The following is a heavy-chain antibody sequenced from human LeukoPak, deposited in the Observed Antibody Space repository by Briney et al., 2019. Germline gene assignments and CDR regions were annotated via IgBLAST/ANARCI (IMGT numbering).Heavy chain of an antibody. D-gene: IGHD3-10*01. CDR2: IYYSGST. J-gene: IGHJ4*02. CDR3: ARVEGQLWFDY. CDR1: GGSITSRNYY. V-gene: IGHV4-39*01. Sequence: SETLSLTCTVSGGSITSRNYYWGWIRQPPGQGLEWIGVIYYSGSTYYNPSLKSRVTISVDTSKNQFSLKLSSVTAADTAVYYCARVEGQLWFDYWGQGTLVTVSS.